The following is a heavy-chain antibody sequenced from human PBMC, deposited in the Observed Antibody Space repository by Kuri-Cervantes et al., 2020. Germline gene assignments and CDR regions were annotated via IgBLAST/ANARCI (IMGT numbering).Heavy chain of an antibody. V-gene: IGHV1-18*01. Sequence: ASVKVSCKASGYTFTSYGISWVRQAPGQGLEWMGWISAYNGDTNYAQKLQGRVTMTTDTSTSTAYMELRSLRSADTAVYYCARSYYDILTGFVNNPFDYRGQGTLVTVSS. CDR3: ARSYYDILTGFVNNPFDY. D-gene: IGHD3-9*01. CDR1: GYTFTSYG. J-gene: IGHJ4*02. CDR2: ISAYNGDT.